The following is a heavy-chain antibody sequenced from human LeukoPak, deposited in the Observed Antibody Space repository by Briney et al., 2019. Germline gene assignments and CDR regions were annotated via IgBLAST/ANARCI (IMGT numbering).Heavy chain of an antibody. Sequence: SETLSLTCTVSGGSISSYYWSWIRQPPGKGLEWIRYIYYSGSTNYNPSLKSRVTISVDTSKNQFSLKLSSVTAADTAVYYCASTPRRGGSLNYWGQGTLVTVSS. CDR2: IYYSGST. D-gene: IGHD1-26*01. CDR3: ASTPRRGGSLNY. V-gene: IGHV4-59*01. CDR1: GGSISSYY. J-gene: IGHJ4*02.